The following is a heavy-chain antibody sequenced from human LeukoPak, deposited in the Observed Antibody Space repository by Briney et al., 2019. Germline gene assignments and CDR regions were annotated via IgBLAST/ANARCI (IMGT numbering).Heavy chain of an antibody. V-gene: IGHV3-23*01. J-gene: IGHJ4*02. CDR3: AKSRRWLQSYYFDY. CDR1: GFTFSSYA. Sequence: GGSLRLSCAASGFTFSSYAMSWVRQAPGKGLEWVSAISGSGGSTYYADSVKGRFTISRDNSKNSLYLQMNSLRTEDTALYYCAKSRRWLQSYYFDYWGQGTLVTVSS. CDR2: ISGSGGST. D-gene: IGHD5-24*01.